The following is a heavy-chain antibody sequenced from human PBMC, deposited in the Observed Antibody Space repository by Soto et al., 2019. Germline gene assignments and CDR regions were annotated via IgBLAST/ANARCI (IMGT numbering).Heavy chain of an antibody. CDR2: IKQDGSEK. CDR1: GFTFSSYW. V-gene: IGHV3-7*01. Sequence: PGGSLRLSCAASGFTFSSYWMSWVRQAPGKGLEWVANIKQDGSEKYYVDSVKGRFTISRDNAKNSLYLQMNSLRAEDTAVYYCARVRPHDFWIGYRPGCMHFWGKGITV. CDR3: ARVRPHDFWIGYRPGCMHF. J-gene: IGHJ6*04. D-gene: IGHD3-3*01.